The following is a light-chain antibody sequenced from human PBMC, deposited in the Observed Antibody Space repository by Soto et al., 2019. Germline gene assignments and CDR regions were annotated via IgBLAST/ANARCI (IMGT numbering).Light chain of an antibody. V-gene: IGLV2-14*01. Sequence: QSVLTQPASVSGSPGQSITISCTGTSSDVGGYNYVSWYQQQSGKAPKLMIHEVSNRPSGVSNRCSGSKSGNTASLTISGLQAEDEADYYCSSYTSSRAYVFGIGTKLTVL. J-gene: IGLJ1*01. CDR1: SSDVGGYNY. CDR2: EVS. CDR3: SSYTSSRAYV.